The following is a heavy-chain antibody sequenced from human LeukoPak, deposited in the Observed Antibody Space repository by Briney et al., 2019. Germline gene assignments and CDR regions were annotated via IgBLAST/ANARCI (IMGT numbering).Heavy chain of an antibody. CDR3: ARGGVELPNYYYYYMDV. J-gene: IGHJ6*03. D-gene: IGHD2-15*01. CDR1: GYTFTSYD. V-gene: IGHV1-8*03. Sequence: GASVEVSCKASGYTFTSYDINWVRQATGQGLEWMGWMNPNSGNTGYAQKFQGRVTITRNTSISTAYMELSSLRSEDTAVYYCARGGVELPNYYYYYMDVWGKGTTVTVSS. CDR2: MNPNSGNT.